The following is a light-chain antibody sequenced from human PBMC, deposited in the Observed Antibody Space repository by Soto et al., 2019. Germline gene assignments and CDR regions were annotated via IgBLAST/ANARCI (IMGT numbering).Light chain of an antibody. CDR3: SSYTNINTRVCV. J-gene: IGLJ1*01. Sequence: QSALTQPASVSGSPGQSITISCTGTSGDIGSYNRVSWYQQHPGKAPKLIIYEVTDRPSGVSNRFSGSKSGNTASLTISGLQAEDEAEYYCSSYTNINTRVCVFGTGTKVTV. V-gene: IGLV2-14*01. CDR2: EVT. CDR1: SGDIGSYNR.